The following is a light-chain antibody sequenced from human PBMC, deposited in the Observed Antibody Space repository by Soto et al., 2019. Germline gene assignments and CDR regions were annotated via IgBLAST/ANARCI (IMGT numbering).Light chain of an antibody. V-gene: IGLV2-8*01. CDR3: SSYAGSNNNYV. Sequence: QSALTQPPSASGSPGQSVTISCTGTSSDIGGYNYVSWYQHHPGKAPKLMIYEVYKRSSGVPDRFSGSKSDNTASLTISGLQAEDEADYYCSSYAGSNNNYVFGSGTKVTVL. CDR2: EVY. J-gene: IGLJ1*01. CDR1: SSDIGGYNY.